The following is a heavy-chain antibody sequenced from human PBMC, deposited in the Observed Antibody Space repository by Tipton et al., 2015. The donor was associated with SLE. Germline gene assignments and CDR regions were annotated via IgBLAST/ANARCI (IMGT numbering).Heavy chain of an antibody. CDR2: VSSSGKT. CDR1: GGSFSNDNYF. J-gene: IGHJ4*02. Sequence: LRLSCTVSGGSFSNDNYFWGWIRQPAGRGLEWIGRVSSSGKTNYHPSLKSRVTISVDTSNNQFSLKLSSVTAADTAVYYCARAPSGSHDFDYWGQGTLVTVSS. V-gene: IGHV4-61*02. D-gene: IGHD1-26*01. CDR3: ARAPSGSHDFDY.